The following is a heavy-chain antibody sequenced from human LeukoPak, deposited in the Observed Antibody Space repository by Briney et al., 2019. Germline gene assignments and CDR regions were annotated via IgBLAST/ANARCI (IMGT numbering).Heavy chain of an antibody. J-gene: IGHJ4*02. CDR2: IRYDGVDK. V-gene: IGHV3-30*02. Sequence: GGSLRLSCEASGFMFDTYGMHWVRQAPGKGLEWVAFIRYDGVDKYYTDSVKGRFTISRDNSKNTVFLQLNSLRAEDAGVYYCAKDPLVFAAAAYVFDDWGQGTLVTVSS. CDR1: GFMFDTYG. CDR3: AKDPLVFAAAAYVFDD. D-gene: IGHD6-13*01.